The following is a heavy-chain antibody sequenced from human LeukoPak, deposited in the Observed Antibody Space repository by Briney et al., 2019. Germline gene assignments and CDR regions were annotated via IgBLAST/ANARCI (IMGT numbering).Heavy chain of an antibody. CDR2: IIPILGIA. Sequence: GASVNVSCKASGRTFSSYAISWVRQAPGQGLEWMGRIIPILGIANYAQKFKGRVTITADKSTSTGYMGLSSLRSEDTAVYYCARAKKWGSYRYLLDYWGQGTMVTVSS. CDR1: GRTFSSYA. V-gene: IGHV1-69*04. CDR3: ARAKKWGSYRYLLDY. D-gene: IGHD3-16*02. J-gene: IGHJ4*02.